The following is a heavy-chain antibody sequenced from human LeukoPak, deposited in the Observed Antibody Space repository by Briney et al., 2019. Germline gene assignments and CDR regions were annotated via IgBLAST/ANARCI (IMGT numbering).Heavy chain of an antibody. V-gene: IGHV3-30*04. J-gene: IGHJ4*02. D-gene: IGHD6-13*01. Sequence: GRSLRLSCAASGFTFSSYAMHWVRQAPGKGLEWVAVISYDGSNKYYADSVKGRFTISRDNSKNTLYLQMNSLRAEDTAVYYCAGIAAANFDYWGQGTLVTVS. CDR3: AGIAAANFDY. CDR1: GFTFSSYA. CDR2: ISYDGSNK.